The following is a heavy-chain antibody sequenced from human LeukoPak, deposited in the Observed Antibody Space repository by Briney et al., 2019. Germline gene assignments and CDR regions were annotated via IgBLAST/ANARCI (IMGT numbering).Heavy chain of an antibody. CDR1: GGSISSYY. D-gene: IGHD2-15*01. CDR2: IYTSGST. J-gene: IGHJ6*03. CDR3: ARGVVAANTLIYYYYMDV. V-gene: IGHV4-4*07. Sequence: PSETLSLTCTVSGGSISSYYWSWIRQPAGKGLEWIGRIYTSGSTNYNPSLKSRVTISVDKSKNQFSLKLSSVTAADTAVYYCARGVVAANTLIYYYYMDVWGKGTTVTVSS.